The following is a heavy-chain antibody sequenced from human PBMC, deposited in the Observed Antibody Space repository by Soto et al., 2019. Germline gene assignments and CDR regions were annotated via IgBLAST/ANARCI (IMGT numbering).Heavy chain of an antibody. V-gene: IGHV3-48*01. Sequence: LSLTCAASGFTFSSYSMNWVRQAPGKGLEWVSYISSSSSTIYYADSVKGRFTISRDNAKNLLYLQMNSLRAEDTTVYYCARDLGGTGTTSLYYYYYYYMDVWGKGTTVTVSS. J-gene: IGHJ6*03. D-gene: IGHD1-1*01. CDR2: ISSSSSTI. CDR3: ARDLGGTGTTSLYYYYYYYMDV. CDR1: GFTFSSYS.